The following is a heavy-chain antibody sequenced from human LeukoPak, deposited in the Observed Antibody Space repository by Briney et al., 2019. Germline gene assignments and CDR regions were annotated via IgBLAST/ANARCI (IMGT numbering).Heavy chain of an antibody. Sequence: GASVKVSCKASGYTFTGYYMHWVRQAPGQGLGWMGWINPNSGGTNYAQKFQGRVTMTRDTSISTGYMELSRLRSDDTAVYYCATLVITVAGGFGDYWGQGTLVTVSS. CDR1: GYTFTGYY. CDR2: INPNSGGT. V-gene: IGHV1-2*02. CDR3: ATLVITVAGGFGDY. J-gene: IGHJ4*02. D-gene: IGHD6-19*01.